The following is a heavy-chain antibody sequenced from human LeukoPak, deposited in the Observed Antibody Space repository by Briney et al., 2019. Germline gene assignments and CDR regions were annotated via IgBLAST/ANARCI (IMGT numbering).Heavy chain of an antibody. D-gene: IGHD6-6*01. CDR3: ARAGGSLDYYYYYMDV. CDR1: GFTFSSYA. V-gene: IGHV3-30-3*01. CDR2: ISYDGSNK. J-gene: IGHJ6*03. Sequence: GGSLRLSCVVSGFTFSSYAMHWVRQAPGKGLEWVAVISYDGSNKYYADSVKGRFTISRDNSKNSLYLQMNSLRAEDTAVYYCARAGGSLDYYYYYMDVWGKGTTVTVSS.